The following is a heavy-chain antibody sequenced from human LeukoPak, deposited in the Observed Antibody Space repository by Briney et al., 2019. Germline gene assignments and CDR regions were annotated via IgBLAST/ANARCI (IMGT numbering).Heavy chain of an antibody. J-gene: IGHJ5*02. D-gene: IGHD2-15*01. CDR1: GFTVSSNY. V-gene: IGHV3-66*01. Sequence: GGSLRLSCAASGFTVSSNYMSWVRKAPGKGLERVSFIYSGGSTYYADSVKGRFTISRDNSKNTLYLQMNSLRAEDTAVYYCARDHPAGYCSGDSCYYHWFDPWGQGTLVTVSS. CDR2: IYSGGST. CDR3: ARDHPAGYCSGDSCYYHWFDP.